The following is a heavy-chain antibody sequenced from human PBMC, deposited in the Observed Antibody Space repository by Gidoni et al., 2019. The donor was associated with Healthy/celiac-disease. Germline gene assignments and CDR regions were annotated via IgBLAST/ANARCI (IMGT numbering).Heavy chain of an antibody. CDR1: GFPVSSNY. J-gene: IGHJ4*02. Sequence: EVQLVESGGGLVQPGGSLRLSCAASGFPVSSNYMSWVRQAPGTGLEWVSVIYSGGSTYYADSVKGRFTISRHNSKNTLYLQMNNLRAEDTAVYYCARDKANDFLFDWGQGTLVTVSS. D-gene: IGHD3-16*01. V-gene: IGHV3-53*04. CDR2: IYSGGST. CDR3: ARDKANDFLFD.